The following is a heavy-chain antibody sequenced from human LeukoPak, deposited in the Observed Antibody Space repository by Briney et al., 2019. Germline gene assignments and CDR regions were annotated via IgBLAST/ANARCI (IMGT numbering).Heavy chain of an antibody. CDR1: GFSFSAYG. CDR2: ISGSGGST. J-gene: IGHJ3*02. CDR3: AKEWEPLGAFDI. V-gene: IGHV3-23*01. D-gene: IGHD1-26*01. Sequence: GGSLRLSCAASGFSFSAYGVHWVRQAPGKGLEWVSAISGSGGSTYYADSVKGRFTFSRDNSKNTLYLQMNSLRAEDTAVYYCAKEWEPLGAFDIWGQGTMVTVSS.